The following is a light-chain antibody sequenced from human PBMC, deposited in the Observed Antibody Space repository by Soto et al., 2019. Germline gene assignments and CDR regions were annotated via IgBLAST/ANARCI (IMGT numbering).Light chain of an antibody. Sequence: EFVLTQSPGTLSLSPGERATLSCRASQTVRNNYLAWYQQKPGQAPRLLIYDASSRATGIPVRFSGGGSGTDFTLTISRLEPEDFAVYPLTFGGGTKVDIK. CDR3: T. CDR2: DAS. J-gene: IGKJ4*01. V-gene: IGKV3-20*01. CDR1: QTVRNNY.